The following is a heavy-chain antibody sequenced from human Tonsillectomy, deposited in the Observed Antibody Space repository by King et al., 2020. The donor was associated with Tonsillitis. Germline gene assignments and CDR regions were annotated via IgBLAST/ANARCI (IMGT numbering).Heavy chain of an antibody. V-gene: IGHV4-59*08. CDR2: IYYSGST. J-gene: IGHJ6*02. CDR3: ARHFKLEWLYLDV. Sequence: QLQESGPGLVKPSETLSLTCTVSGGSISSYYWSWFRQPPGKGLEWIGDIYYSGSTNYNPSLKSRVTISVDTSKNQFSLQLSSVTAADTAVYYFARHFKLEWLYLDVWGQGTTVTVSS. CDR1: GGSISSYY. D-gene: IGHD3-3*01.